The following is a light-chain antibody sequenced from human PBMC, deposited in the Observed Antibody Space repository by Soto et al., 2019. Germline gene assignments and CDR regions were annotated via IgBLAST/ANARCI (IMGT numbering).Light chain of an antibody. Sequence: EILKTQSPLTLSVSPGEGATLSCRARQNINSNLAWYQQRPGQAPRVLIYGASSRASGIPDRFSGSGSGTDFTLTINRLEPDDFAVYYCQQYKDWPPLTFGGGTRVESK. CDR3: QQYKDWPPLT. J-gene: IGKJ4*01. V-gene: IGKV3D-15*01. CDR1: QNINSN. CDR2: GAS.